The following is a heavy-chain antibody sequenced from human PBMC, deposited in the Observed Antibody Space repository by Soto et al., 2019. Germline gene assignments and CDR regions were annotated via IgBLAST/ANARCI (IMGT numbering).Heavy chain of an antibody. V-gene: IGHV4-39*01. Sequence: SETLSLTCTVSGGSISSSSYYWGWIRQPPGKGLEWIGSIYYSGSTYYNPSLKSRVTISVDTSKNQFSLKLSSVTAADTAVYYCASSYYDILTGYYPSNDDWGQGSLVTVSS. CDR3: ASSYYDILTGYYPSNDD. CDR2: IYYSGST. CDR1: GGSISSSSYY. D-gene: IGHD3-9*01. J-gene: IGHJ4*02.